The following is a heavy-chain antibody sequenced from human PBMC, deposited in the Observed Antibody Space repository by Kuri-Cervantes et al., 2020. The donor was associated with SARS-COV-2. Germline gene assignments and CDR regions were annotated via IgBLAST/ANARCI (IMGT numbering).Heavy chain of an antibody. CDR3: ARAGDVYDFWSGYYFPPRF. CDR2: ISAYNGNT. V-gene: IGHV1-18*01. D-gene: IGHD3-3*01. Sequence: ASVKVSCKASGYNFTNYDIIWVRQAPGQGLEWMGWISAYNGNTNYAQKPQGRVTMTTDTSTSTAYMELRSLRSDDTAVYYCARAGDVYDFWSGYYFPPRFWGQGTLVTVSS. J-gene: IGHJ4*02. CDR1: GYNFTNYD.